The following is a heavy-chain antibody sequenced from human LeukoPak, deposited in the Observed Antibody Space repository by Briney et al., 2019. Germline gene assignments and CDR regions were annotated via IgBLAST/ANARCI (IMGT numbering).Heavy chain of an antibody. CDR2: INHSGST. CDR1: GGSFSGYY. CDR3: ATSTLNVPFDY. V-gene: IGHV4-34*01. Sequence: PSGTLSLTCAVYGGSFSGYYWSWIGQPPGKGLDWIGEINHSGSTNYNPSLKSRVTISVDTSKNEFSLKLSSVTAAATAVYYCATSTLNVPFDYWGEGTLVTVSS. D-gene: IGHD2/OR15-2a*01. J-gene: IGHJ4*02.